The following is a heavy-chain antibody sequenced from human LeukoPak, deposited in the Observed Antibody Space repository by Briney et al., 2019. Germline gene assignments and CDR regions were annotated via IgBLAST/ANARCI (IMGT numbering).Heavy chain of an antibody. CDR3: AKGRFDY. CDR1: GFTFSSYG. J-gene: IGHJ4*02. CDR2: ISYDGSNK. Sequence: GGSLRLSCAASGFTFSSYGMHWVRQAPGKGLEWVAVISYDGSNKYYADSVKGRFTISRDNSKNTLYLQMNSLRAEDTAVYYCAKGRFDYWGQGTLVTVSS. V-gene: IGHV3-30*18.